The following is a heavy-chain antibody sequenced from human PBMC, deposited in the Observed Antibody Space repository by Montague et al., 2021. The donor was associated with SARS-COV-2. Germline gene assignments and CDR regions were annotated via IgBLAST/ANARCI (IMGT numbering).Heavy chain of an antibody. J-gene: IGHJ4*02. CDR3: ARGVMTSVAGFDS. CDR1: GVGTTSGEYF. V-gene: IGHV4-30-4*08. CDR2: IYSNGVT. D-gene: IGHD4-23*01. Sequence: TLSLTCQVSGVGTTSGEYFWTWIRQPPGKGPEWIGNIYSNGVTYHNPSLNSRPTMSTDTSTNQLSLTLTSVTAADTAVYYCARGVMTSVAGFDSWGQGTLVAVSS.